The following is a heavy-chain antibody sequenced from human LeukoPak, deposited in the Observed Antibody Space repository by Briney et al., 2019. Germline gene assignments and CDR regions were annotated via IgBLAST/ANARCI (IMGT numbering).Heavy chain of an antibody. CDR3: ARVASRYFDWLPTPDY. CDR2: INAGNGNT. J-gene: IGHJ4*02. Sequence: ASVKVSCKASGYTFTSYAMHWVRQAPGQRLEWMGWINAGNGNTKYSQKFQGRVTITWDTSASTAYMELSSLRSEDTAVYYCARVASRYFDWLPTPDYWGQGTLVTVSS. V-gene: IGHV1-3*01. CDR1: GYTFTSYA. D-gene: IGHD3-9*01.